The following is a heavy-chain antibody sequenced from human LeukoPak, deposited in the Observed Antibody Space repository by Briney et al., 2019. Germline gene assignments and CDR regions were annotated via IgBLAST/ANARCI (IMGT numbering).Heavy chain of an antibody. J-gene: IGHJ3*02. D-gene: IGHD6-13*01. Sequence: GGSLRLSCAASGFTFDDYAMHWVRQAPGKGLEWVSGISWNSGSIGYADPVKGRFTISRDNAKNSLYLQMNSLRAEDMALYYCAKDMGSRWQQLGTDAFDIWGQGTMVTVSS. CDR1: GFTFDDYA. CDR3: AKDMGSRWQQLGTDAFDI. V-gene: IGHV3-9*03. CDR2: ISWNSGSI.